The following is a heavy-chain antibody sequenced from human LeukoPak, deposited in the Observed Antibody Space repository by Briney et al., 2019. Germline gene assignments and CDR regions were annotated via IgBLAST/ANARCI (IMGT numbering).Heavy chain of an antibody. V-gene: IGHV4-59*01. CDR1: GGSISSYY. CDR3: ARGAGGSSPIDY. D-gene: IGHD6-6*01. J-gene: IGHJ4*02. Sequence: SETLSLTCTVSGGSISSYYWSWIRQPPGKGLEWIGYIYYSGSTNYNPSLKSRVTISVDTSKNQFSLKLSSVTAADTAVYYCARGAGGSSPIDYWGQGTLVTVSS. CDR2: IYYSGST.